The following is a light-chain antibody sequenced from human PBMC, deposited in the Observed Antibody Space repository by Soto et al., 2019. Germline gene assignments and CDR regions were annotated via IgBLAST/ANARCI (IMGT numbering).Light chain of an antibody. CDR1: QGMRNY. V-gene: IGKV1-16*02. CDR2: ATF. J-gene: IGKJ1*01. CDR3: QQYDIYPRT. Sequence: DIQMTQSPSSLSASVGDRVTITCRASQGMRNYLAWFQQKPGKAPKCLIYATFKLQSGVPSKFSGSVSGPELNLTISSLQPEDFATYYCQQYDIYPRTFGQGTKVEIK.